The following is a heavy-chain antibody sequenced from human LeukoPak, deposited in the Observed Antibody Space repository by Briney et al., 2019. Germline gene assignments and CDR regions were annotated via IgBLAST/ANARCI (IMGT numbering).Heavy chain of an antibody. V-gene: IGHV3-7*03. Sequence: GGSLRLSCTASGFSFSGHWMNWARQAPGKGLEWVASINHNGNVNYYVDSVKGRFTISRDNAKNSLYLQMSNLRAEDTAVYFCARGGGLDVWGQGATVTVSS. CDR2: INHNGNVN. D-gene: IGHD3-16*01. CDR1: GFSFSGHW. J-gene: IGHJ6*02. CDR3: ARGGGLDV.